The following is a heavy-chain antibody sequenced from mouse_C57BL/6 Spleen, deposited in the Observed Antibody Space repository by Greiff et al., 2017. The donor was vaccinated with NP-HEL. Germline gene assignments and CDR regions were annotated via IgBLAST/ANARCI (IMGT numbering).Heavy chain of an antibody. Sequence: EVKVVESGGDLVKPGGSLKLSCAASGFTFSSYGMSWVRQTPDKRLEWVATISSGGSYTYYPDSVKGRVTISRAKAKNTLYLQMSSLKSEDTAMYYGVRHGYYGSSLYGMDYWGQGTSVTVSS. CDR2: ISSGGSYT. CDR1: GFTFSSYG. CDR3: VRHGYYGSSLYGMDY. J-gene: IGHJ4*01. D-gene: IGHD1-1*01. V-gene: IGHV5-6*01.